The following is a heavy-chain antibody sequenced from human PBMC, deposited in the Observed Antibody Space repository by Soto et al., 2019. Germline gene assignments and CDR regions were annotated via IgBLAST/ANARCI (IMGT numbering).Heavy chain of an antibody. V-gene: IGHV1-69*13. Sequence: SVKVSCKASGGTFSSYAISWVRQAPGQGLEWMGGIIPIFGTANYAQKFQGRVTITADESTSTAYMELSSLRSEDTAVYYCASQETTYYYDSSGYYSYWGQGALVTVSS. CDR2: IIPIFGTA. D-gene: IGHD3-22*01. J-gene: IGHJ4*02. CDR3: ASQETTYYYDSSGYYSY. CDR1: GGTFSSYA.